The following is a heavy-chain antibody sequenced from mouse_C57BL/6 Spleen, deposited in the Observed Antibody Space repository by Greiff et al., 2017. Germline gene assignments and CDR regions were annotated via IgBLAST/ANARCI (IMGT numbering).Heavy chain of an antibody. V-gene: IGHV2-9-1*01. CDR2: IWTGGGT. J-gene: IGHJ2*01. Sequence: VKLQESGPGLVAPSQSLSITCTVSGFSLTSYAISWVRQPPGKGLEWLGVIWTGGGTNYNSALKSRLSISKDNSKSQVFLKMNSLQTDDTARYYCARNFPDYYGSSYNFDYWGQGTTLTVSS. CDR3: ARNFPDYYGSSYNFDY. D-gene: IGHD1-1*01. CDR1: GFSLTSYA.